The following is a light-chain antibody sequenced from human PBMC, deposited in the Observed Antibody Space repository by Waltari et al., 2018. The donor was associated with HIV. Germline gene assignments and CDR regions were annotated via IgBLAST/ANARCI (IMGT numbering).Light chain of an antibody. Sequence: QSALTQPRSVSGSPGQSVTISCTGTSSDVGVYNFVSWYQQHPGKAPKLMIYDVSKRPSGVPGRFAGSKAGNTSSLTISGLQAEDEADYYCCSYAGSYPVVFGGGTKLTVL. CDR1: SSDVGVYNF. V-gene: IGLV2-11*01. CDR3: CSYAGSYPVV. CDR2: DVS. J-gene: IGLJ2*01.